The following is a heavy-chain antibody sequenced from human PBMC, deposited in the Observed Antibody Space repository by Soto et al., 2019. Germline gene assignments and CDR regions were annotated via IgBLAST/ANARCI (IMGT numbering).Heavy chain of an antibody. V-gene: IGHV3-9*01. CDR3: AKDDQRGYFDY. CDR2: ISWNSGSI. J-gene: IGHJ4*02. CDR1: GFTFDDYA. D-gene: IGHD3-10*01. Sequence: GGSLRLSCAASGFTFDDYAMHWVRQAPGKGLEWVSGISWNSGSIGYADSVKGRFTISRDNAKNSLYLQMNSLRAEDTALYYCAKDDQRGYFDYWGQGTLVTVSS.